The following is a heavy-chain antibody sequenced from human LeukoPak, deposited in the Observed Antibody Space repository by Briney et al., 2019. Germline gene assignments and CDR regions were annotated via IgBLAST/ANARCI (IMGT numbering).Heavy chain of an antibody. CDR2: IYYSGST. V-gene: IGHV4-39*01. CDR1: GGSISSSSYY. D-gene: IGHD3-9*01. CDR3: ARGYYDILTGEEGFDY. Sequence: SETLFLTCTVSGGSISSSSYYWGWIRQPPGKGLEWIGSIYYSGSTYYNPSLKSRVTISVDTSKNQFSLKLSSVTAADTAVYYCARGYYDILTGEEGFDYWGQGTLVTVSS. J-gene: IGHJ4*02.